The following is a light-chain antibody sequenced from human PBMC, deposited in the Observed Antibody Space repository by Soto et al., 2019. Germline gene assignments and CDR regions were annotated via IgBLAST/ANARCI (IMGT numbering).Light chain of an antibody. J-gene: IGKJ2*01. CDR1: QSVLYSSNNKNY. V-gene: IGKV4-1*01. CDR2: WAY. Sequence: DIVMTQFPDSLAVSLGERATINCKSSQSVLYSSNNKNYLAWYQQKPGQPPKLLIYWAYTRESGVPDRFNGSGSGTDFTLTISSLQAEDVAVYYCQQYFTNSMYTFGQGTKLEIK. CDR3: QQYFTNSMYT.